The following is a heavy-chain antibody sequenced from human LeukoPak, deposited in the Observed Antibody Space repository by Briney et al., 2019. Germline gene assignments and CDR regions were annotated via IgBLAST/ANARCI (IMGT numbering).Heavy chain of an antibody. Sequence: GGSLRLSCAASGFTFSSNAMHWVRQAPGKGLEWVAIISFDGNNKYYADSVKGRFTISRDNSKNSLYLQMNSLRAEDTAVYYCARERGVVVPAAIRWFDPWGQGTLVTVSS. CDR3: ARERGVVVPAAIRWFDP. V-gene: IGHV3-30*04. CDR2: ISFDGNNK. CDR1: GFTFSSNA. D-gene: IGHD2-2*02. J-gene: IGHJ5*02.